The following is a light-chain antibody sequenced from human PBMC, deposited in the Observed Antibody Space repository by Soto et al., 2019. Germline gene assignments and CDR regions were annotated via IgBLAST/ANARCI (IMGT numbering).Light chain of an antibody. J-gene: IGKJ2*01. CDR1: QSVSSN. CDR2: SAS. CDR3: QQYVNWPPTFT. V-gene: IGKV3-15*01. Sequence: EIVMTQSPATLSVSPGERVTLSCRASQSVSSNLAWYQQKPGQAPRLLMYSASTRATGIPGRFSGSGSGTEFTLAISSLQSEDFAVYYWQQYVNWPPTFTFGQGTKLEIK.